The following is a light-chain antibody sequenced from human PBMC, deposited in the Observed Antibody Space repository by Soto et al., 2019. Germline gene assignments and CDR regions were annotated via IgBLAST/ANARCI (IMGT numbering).Light chain of an antibody. Sequence: EMVMTQSPATLSVSPRERVTLSCRASESVRRNLAWYQQKPGQGPSLLIYYASTRATGVPDRFTGSGSGTEFSLSISSLQSEDSGVYHCQHYSNWPPTFGPGTKVEIK. J-gene: IGKJ3*01. CDR2: YAS. CDR1: ESVRRN. V-gene: IGKV3-15*01. CDR3: QHYSNWPPT.